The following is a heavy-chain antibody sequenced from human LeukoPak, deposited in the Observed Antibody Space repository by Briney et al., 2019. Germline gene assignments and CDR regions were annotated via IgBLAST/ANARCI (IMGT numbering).Heavy chain of an antibody. V-gene: IGHV3-30*02. CDR2: IRYDGSNK. D-gene: IGHD6-13*01. CDR3: AKEYSSSFFDY. J-gene: IGHJ4*02. CDR1: GFTFSSYG. Sequence: PGGSLRLSCAASGFTFSSYGMHWVRQAPGKGLEWAAFIRYDGSNKYYVDSVKGRFTISRDNSKNTLYLQMNSLRAEDTAVYYCAKEYSSSFFDYWGQGTLVTVSS.